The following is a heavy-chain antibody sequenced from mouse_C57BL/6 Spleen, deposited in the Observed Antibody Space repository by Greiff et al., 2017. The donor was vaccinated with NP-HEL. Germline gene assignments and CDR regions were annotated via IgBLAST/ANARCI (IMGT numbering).Heavy chain of an antibody. Sequence: QVQLQQSGAELVRPGASVKLSCKASGYTFTSYGISWVKQRTGQGLEWIGEIYPRSGNTYYNEKFKGKATLTADKSSSTAYMELRSLTSEDSAVYFCARPLCYYGSSYVYWYFDVWGTGTTVTVSS. V-gene: IGHV1-81*01. CDR2: IYPRSGNT. CDR3: ARPLCYYGSSYVYWYFDV. CDR1: GYTFTSYG. D-gene: IGHD1-1*01. J-gene: IGHJ1*03.